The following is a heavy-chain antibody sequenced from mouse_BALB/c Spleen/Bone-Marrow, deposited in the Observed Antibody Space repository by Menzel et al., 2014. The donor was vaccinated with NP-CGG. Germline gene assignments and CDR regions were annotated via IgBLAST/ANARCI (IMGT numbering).Heavy chain of an antibody. CDR1: GFTFSSYG. Sequence: EVHLVESGGGLVKPGGSLKLSCAASGFTFSSYGMSWVRQTPEKRLEWVATISGGGSYTYYPDSVKGRFTISRDNAKNNPYLQMSSLRSEDTALYYCARQYSSSYFDYWGQGTTLTVSS. CDR2: ISGGGSYT. J-gene: IGHJ2*01. CDR3: ARQYSSSYFDY. V-gene: IGHV5-9-2*01. D-gene: IGHD1-1*01.